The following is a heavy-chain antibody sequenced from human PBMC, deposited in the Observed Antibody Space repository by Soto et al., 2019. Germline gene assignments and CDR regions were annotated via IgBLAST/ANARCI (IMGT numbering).Heavy chain of an antibody. CDR1: GFTFSSYG. CDR3: AKDGGYCSGGSCAGY. Sequence: QVQLVKSGGGVVQPGRSLRLSCAASGFTFSSYGMHWVRQASGKGLEWVAVISYDGSNKYYADSVKGRFTISRDNSKNTLYLQMNSLRAEDTAVYYCAKDGGYCSGGSCAGYWGQGTLVTVSS. CDR2: ISYDGSNK. J-gene: IGHJ4*02. V-gene: IGHV3-30*18. D-gene: IGHD2-15*01.